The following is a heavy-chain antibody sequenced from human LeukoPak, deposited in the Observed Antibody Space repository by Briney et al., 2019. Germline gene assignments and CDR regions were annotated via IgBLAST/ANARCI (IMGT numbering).Heavy chain of an antibody. J-gene: IGHJ3*02. V-gene: IGHV1-46*01. CDR1: GYTFTSYH. Sequence: ASVKVSCKASGYTFTSYHMHWVRQAPGQGLEWMGIINPSGGSTSYAQKFQGRVTMTRDMSTSTVFMELSSLRSEDTAVYYCARDRARTVTTAHDAFDIWGQGTMVTVSS. CDR2: INPSGGST. CDR3: ARDRARTVTTAHDAFDI. D-gene: IGHD4-17*01.